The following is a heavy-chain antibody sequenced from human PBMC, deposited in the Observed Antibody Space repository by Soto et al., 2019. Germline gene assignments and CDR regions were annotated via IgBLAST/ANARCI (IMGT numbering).Heavy chain of an antibody. Sequence: QVQLVQSGAEVKKPGASVKVSCKASGYTFTSYDINWVRQATGQGLEWMGWMNPNSGNTGYAQKFQGRVTMTRNTSISTAYMELSSLRSEDTAVYYWARDHSSSWYGPYDYYGMDVWGQGTTVTVSS. CDR3: ARDHSSSWYGPYDYYGMDV. CDR1: GYTFTSYD. V-gene: IGHV1-8*01. D-gene: IGHD6-13*01. J-gene: IGHJ6*02. CDR2: MNPNSGNT.